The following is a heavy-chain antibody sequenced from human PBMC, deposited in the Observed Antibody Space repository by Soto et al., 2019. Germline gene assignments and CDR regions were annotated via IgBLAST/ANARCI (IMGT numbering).Heavy chain of an antibody. V-gene: IGHV3-30*03. CDR3: ARGFRANSVCYYFFDL. CDR1: RFDFTSYV. CDR2: MSNDRTNQ. J-gene: IGHJ4*02. Sequence: GSLRLSCAASRFDFTSYVMHWLRQAPGKGLEWVAVMSNDRTNQFYADSVRGRFIMSRDTSKNTLFLQMTSLRPEDTAVYHCARGFRANSVCYYFFDLWGPGALVTVSS. D-gene: IGHD2-8*01.